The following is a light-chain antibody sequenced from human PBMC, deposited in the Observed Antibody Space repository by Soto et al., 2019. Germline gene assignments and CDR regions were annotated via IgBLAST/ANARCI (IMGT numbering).Light chain of an antibody. CDR1: DEINNS. Sequence: DIQINQSPSSPSASVGDRVTITCQASDEINNSLAWYQQKPGKAPKLLIYKASSLETGVPSRFSGSGSGTEFTLTISSLQPEDFATYYCLQHNSYPWTFGQGTKVDI. CDR2: KAS. J-gene: IGKJ1*01. CDR3: LQHNSYPWT. V-gene: IGKV1-17*01.